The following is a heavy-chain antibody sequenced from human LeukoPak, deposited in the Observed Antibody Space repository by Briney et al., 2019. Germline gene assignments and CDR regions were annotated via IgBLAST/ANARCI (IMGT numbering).Heavy chain of an antibody. Sequence: RGGSLRLSCAASGFTLSNYDMIWVRQAPGRGLEWVSGIRESGGGTYYTDSVKGRFTVYRDNSKNTVYLQMNSLRGEDTAVYYCARRGIVVRGFLIGLHKQAYYFDYWGQGALVTVSS. J-gene: IGHJ4*02. CDR3: ARRGIVVRGFLIGLHKQAYYFDY. CDR1: GFTLSNYD. D-gene: IGHD3-10*01. V-gene: IGHV3-23*01. CDR2: IRESGGGT.